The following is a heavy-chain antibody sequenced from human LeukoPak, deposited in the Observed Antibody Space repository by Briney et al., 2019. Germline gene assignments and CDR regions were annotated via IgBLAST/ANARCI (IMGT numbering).Heavy chain of an antibody. D-gene: IGHD2-21*01. V-gene: IGHV3-7*01. CDR2: IRQDGSDK. J-gene: IGHJ4*02. Sequence: GGSLRLSCAASGFPFCSNWMSWVRQAPGKGLEWVANIRQDGSDKYYMDSVKGRFTISRDNAKNSLSLQMNSLRVEDTAVYYCARDRDCGDRGCYPLFDYWGQGVRVTVSS. CDR3: ARDRDCGDRGCYPLFDY. CDR1: GFPFCSNW.